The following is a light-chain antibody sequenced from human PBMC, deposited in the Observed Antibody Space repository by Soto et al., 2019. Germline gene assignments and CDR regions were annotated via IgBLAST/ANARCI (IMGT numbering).Light chain of an antibody. Sequence: IQMTQSPSSLSASVGDRVTITCRASESIRTWLAWYQHKPGKAPKFLIYDASSLESGVPSRFSGSGSGTEFTLTISSLQPDDFATYYCQQYNSYPSTFGQGTKVDIK. CDR3: QQYNSYPST. CDR1: ESIRTW. V-gene: IGKV1-5*01. J-gene: IGKJ1*01. CDR2: DAS.